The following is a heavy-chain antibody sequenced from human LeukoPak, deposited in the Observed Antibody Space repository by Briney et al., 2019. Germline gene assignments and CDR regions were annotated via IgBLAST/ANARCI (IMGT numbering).Heavy chain of an antibody. Sequence: SETLPLTCTVSGGSISSGDYYWSWIRQPQGKGLEWIGYIYYSGSTYYNPSLKSRVTISVDTSKNQFSLKLSSVTAADTAVYYCARAGHSSSWYSLDYWGQGTLVTVSS. CDR3: ARAGHSSSWYSLDY. D-gene: IGHD6-13*01. V-gene: IGHV4-30-4*08. CDR1: GGSISSGDYY. J-gene: IGHJ4*02. CDR2: IYYSGST.